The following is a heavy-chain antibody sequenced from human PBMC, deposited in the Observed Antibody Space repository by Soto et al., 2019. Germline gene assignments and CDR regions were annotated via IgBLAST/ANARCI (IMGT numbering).Heavy chain of an antibody. Sequence: QVQLVESGGGVVQPGRSLRLSCEASGFTFSSYGMHWVRQAPGKGLEWVAVIWYDGSNKYYADSVKGRFTISRDNSKNTLYLQMNSLRAEDTAVYYCARASRQLVYFDYWGQGTLVTVSS. CDR2: IWYDGSNK. D-gene: IGHD6-13*01. CDR1: GFTFSSYG. CDR3: ARASRQLVYFDY. J-gene: IGHJ4*02. V-gene: IGHV3-33*01.